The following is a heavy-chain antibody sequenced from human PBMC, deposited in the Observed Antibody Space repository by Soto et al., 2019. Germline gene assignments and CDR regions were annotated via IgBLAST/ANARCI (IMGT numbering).Heavy chain of an antibody. J-gene: IGHJ1*01. Sequence: QVQLVQSGAEVKKPGSSVKVSCKASGGAFSTYTLTWVRQAPGQGLEWMGRISPILGVTNYAPKFQGRLTISADKSTSTAYMELSSLTSEDAAVYYCARDQWLVDWLQGSLVTVSS. CDR1: GGAFSTYT. CDR2: ISPILGVT. V-gene: IGHV1-69*08. D-gene: IGHD6-19*01. CDR3: ARDQWLVD.